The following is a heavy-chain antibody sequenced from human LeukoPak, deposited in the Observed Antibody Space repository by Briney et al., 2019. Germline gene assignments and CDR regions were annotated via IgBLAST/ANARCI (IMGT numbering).Heavy chain of an antibody. CDR2: IYYSGST. CDR1: GGSISSSSYY. CDR3: ARHYGDYRYYFDY. D-gene: IGHD4-17*01. V-gene: IGHV4-39*01. J-gene: IGHJ4*02. Sequence: SETLSLTCTVSGGSISSSSYYWGWIRQPPGKGLEWIGSIYYSGSTYYNPSLKSRVTISVDTSKNQFSLKLSSVTAADTAAYYCARHYGDYRYYFDYWGQGTLVTVSS.